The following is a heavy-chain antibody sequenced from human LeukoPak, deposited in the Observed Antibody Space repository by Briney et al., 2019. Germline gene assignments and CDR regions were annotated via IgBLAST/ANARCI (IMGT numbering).Heavy chain of an antibody. V-gene: IGHV3-53*01. CDR1: GFTLSSNA. CDR3: ATRYIFDYLGY. D-gene: IGHD3-16*01. CDR2: IYGGGST. J-gene: IGHJ4*02. Sequence: GGSLRLSCAASGFTLSSNAMSWVRQAPGKGLEWVSTIYGGGSTYYADSVKGRFTISRDNSKNTLYLQMNSLRAEDTAVYYCATRYIFDYLGYWGQGTLVTVSS.